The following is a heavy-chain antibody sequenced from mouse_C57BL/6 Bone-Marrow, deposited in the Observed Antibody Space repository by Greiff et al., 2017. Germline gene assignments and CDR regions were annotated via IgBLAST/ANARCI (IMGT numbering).Heavy chain of an antibody. V-gene: IGHV14-4*01. CDR3: TTFCYSLYGY. D-gene: IGHD1-1*01. Sequence: VQLQQSGAELVRPGASVKLSCTASGFNIKDDYMHWVKQRPEQGLEWIGWIDPENGDTEYASKFQGKATITADTSSNTAYLQLSSLTSEDTAVYYCTTFCYSLYGYWGQGTTLTVSS. CDR1: GFNIKDDY. CDR2: IDPENGDT. J-gene: IGHJ2*01.